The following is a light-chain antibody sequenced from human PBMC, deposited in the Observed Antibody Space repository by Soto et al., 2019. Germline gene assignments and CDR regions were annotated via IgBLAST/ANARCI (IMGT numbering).Light chain of an antibody. CDR1: SSNIGSNY. CDR3: GTWDSSLGAVV. CDR2: DNN. J-gene: IGLJ2*01. Sequence: QAVLTQPPAVSAAPGQKVTISCSGSSSNIGSNYVSWYQQLPGTAPKLLISDNNKRPSGIPDRFSGSKSATSATLGITGLQTGDEADYYCGTWDSSLGAVVFGGGTKLTVL. V-gene: IGLV1-51*01.